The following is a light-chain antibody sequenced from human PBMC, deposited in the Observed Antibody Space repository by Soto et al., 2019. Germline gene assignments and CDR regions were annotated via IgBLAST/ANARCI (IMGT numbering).Light chain of an antibody. CDR2: AAS. J-gene: IGKJ3*01. Sequence: DIQMTQSPSSLSASVGDRVTITCRASQSITTYLNWYQQKPGKATKLLMYAASSLQSGVPSSFSGSGSGTEFTLTINSLQPEDFATYYCQQTYSTPFTFGPGTRVDI. V-gene: IGKV1-39*01. CDR1: QSITTY. CDR3: QQTYSTPFT.